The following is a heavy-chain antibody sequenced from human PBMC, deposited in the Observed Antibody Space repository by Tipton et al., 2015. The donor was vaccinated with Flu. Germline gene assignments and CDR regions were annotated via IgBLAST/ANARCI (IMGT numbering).Heavy chain of an antibody. J-gene: IGHJ5*02. CDR3: ARGQGDFWSGSNWFDP. CDR2: MNPNSGNT. V-gene: IGHV1-8*01. D-gene: IGHD3-3*01. CDR1: GYTFTSYD. Sequence: QSGPEVKKPGASVKVSCKASGYTFTSYDINWVRQATGQGLEWMGWMNPNSGNTGYAQKFQGRVTMTRNTSISTAYMELSSLRSEDTAVYYCARGQGDFWSGSNWFDPWGQGTLVTVSS.